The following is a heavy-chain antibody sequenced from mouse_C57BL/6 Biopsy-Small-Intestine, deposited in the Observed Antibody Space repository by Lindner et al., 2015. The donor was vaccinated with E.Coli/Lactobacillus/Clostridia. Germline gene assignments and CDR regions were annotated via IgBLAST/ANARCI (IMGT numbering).Heavy chain of an antibody. CDR3: ARSLYDYDGGNYFDY. CDR1: GYAFSNSW. CDR2: IFPGDGDT. D-gene: IGHD2-4*01. Sequence: VQLQESGPELVKPGASVKISCKASGYAFSNSWMNWVKQRPGKGLEWIGRIFPGDGDTNYNGKFKGRATLTIDRSSSTTYMQLNSLTSEDSAVYYCARSLYDYDGGNYFDYWGQGTTLTVSS. V-gene: IGHV1-82*01. J-gene: IGHJ2*01.